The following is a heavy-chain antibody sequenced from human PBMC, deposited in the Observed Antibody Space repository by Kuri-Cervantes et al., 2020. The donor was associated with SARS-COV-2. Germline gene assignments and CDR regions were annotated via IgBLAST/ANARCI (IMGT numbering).Heavy chain of an antibody. CDR2: IRSKANSYAT. J-gene: IGHJ6*03. CDR3: ARTRAYYDFWSGPYYYYYYMDV. D-gene: IGHD3-3*01. V-gene: IGHV3-73*01. Sequence: ETLSLTCAASGFTFSGSAMHWVRQASGKGLEWVGRIRSKANSYATAYAASVKGRFTISRDDSKNTAYLQMNSLKTEDTAVYYCARTRAYYDFWSGPYYYYYYMDVWGKGTTVTVSS. CDR1: GFTFSGSA.